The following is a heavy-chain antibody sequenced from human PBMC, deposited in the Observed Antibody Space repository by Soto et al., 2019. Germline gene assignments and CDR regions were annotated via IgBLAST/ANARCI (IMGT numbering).Heavy chain of an antibody. CDR3: AKVPYDSSGYYFYYYYGMDV. J-gene: IGHJ6*02. D-gene: IGHD3-22*01. V-gene: IGHV3-30*18. CDR2: ISYDGSNK. CDR1: GFTFSSYG. Sequence: GGSLRLSCAASGFTFSSYGMHWVRQAPGRGLEWVAVISYDGSNKYYADSVKGRFTISRDNSKNTLYLQMNSLRAEDTAVYYCAKVPYDSSGYYFYYYYGMDVWGQGTTVTVSS.